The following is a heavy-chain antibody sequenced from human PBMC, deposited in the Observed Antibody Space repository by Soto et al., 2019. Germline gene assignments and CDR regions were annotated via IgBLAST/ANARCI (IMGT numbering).Heavy chain of an antibody. CDR2: IYYSGST. V-gene: IGHV4-59*08. J-gene: IGHJ4*02. D-gene: IGHD4-17*01. CDR1: GGSINNYY. Sequence: PSETLSLTCTVSGGSINNYYWSWIRQPPGKGLEWIGYIYYSGSTNYNPSLKSRVTISVDKSKNQYSLKLSSVTAADTAVYYCARRYGNTLAYWGQGTLVTVSS. CDR3: ARRYGNTLAY.